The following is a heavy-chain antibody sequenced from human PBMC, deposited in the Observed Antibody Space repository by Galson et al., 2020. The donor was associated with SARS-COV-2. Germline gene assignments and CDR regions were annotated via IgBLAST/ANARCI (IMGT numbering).Heavy chain of an antibody. CDR1: GGPLSTYY. J-gene: IGHJ4*02. CDR3: ARGFDY. Sequence: ASEPLSLTCPVPGGPLSTYYCTWIPQPPGKGQEWIGYIYYSGSTNYNPSLKSRVTISVDTSKNQFSLKLSPVTAADTAVYYCARGFDYWGQGTLVTVSS. CDR2: IYYSGST. V-gene: IGHV4-59*08.